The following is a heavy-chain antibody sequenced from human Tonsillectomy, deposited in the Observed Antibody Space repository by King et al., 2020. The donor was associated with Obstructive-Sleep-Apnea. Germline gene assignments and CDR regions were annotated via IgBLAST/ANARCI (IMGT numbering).Heavy chain of an antibody. V-gene: IGHV3-53*04. Sequence: VQLVESGGGLVQPGESLRLSCAASGFSVSATYKTWVRQAPGKGLEWVSIIYSGGGTDYADSVKGRFTISRHKSGNTLSLQINSLTAHETAIYYCASNNYVSSIDAFDIWGQGTAVTVS. CDR2: IYSGGGT. CDR1: GFSVSATY. CDR3: ASNNYVSSIDAFDI. D-gene: IGHD3-10*02. J-gene: IGHJ3*02.